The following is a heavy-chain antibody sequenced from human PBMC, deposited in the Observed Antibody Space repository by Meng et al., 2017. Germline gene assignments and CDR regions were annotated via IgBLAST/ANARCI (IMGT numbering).Heavy chain of an antibody. Sequence: GGSLRLSCAASGFTFSSYGMHWVRQAPGKGLEWVAVIWYDGSNKYYADSVKGRFTISRDNSKNTLYLQMNSLRAEDTAVYYCARGCCSGGSCYPFGYYYYVKDV. J-gene: IGHJ6*01. CDR2: IWYDGSNK. CDR3: ARGCCSGGSCYPFGYYYYVKDV. V-gene: IGHV3-33*01. CDR1: GFTFSSYG. D-gene: IGHD2-15*01.